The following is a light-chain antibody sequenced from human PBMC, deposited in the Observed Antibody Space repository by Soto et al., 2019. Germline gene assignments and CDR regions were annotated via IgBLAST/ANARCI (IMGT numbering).Light chain of an antibody. CDR1: QTIIRY. Sequence: DIPMTQSPSSLSASVGDRVTITCRASQTIIRYLNWYQQKPGRAPNLLIYAAFSLQSGVPSRFSGSGSGTEFTLTISSLQPEDFATYYCQQSYSTLFTFGPGTKVEIK. V-gene: IGKV1-39*01. J-gene: IGKJ3*01. CDR2: AAF. CDR3: QQSYSTLFT.